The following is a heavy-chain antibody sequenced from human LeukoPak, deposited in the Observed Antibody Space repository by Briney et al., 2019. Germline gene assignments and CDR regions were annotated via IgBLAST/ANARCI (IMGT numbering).Heavy chain of an antibody. CDR1: GFTFSSYG. V-gene: IGHV3-30*02. CDR2: IRYDGSNK. J-gene: IGHJ4*02. Sequence: PGGSLRLSCAASGFTFSSYGMHWVRQAPGKGLEWVAFIRYDGSNKYYADSVKGRFTISRDNSKNTLYLQMNSLRAEDTAVYYCAREEDYDILTGIPRNDYWGQGTLVTVSS. CDR3: AREEDYDILTGIPRNDY. D-gene: IGHD3-9*01.